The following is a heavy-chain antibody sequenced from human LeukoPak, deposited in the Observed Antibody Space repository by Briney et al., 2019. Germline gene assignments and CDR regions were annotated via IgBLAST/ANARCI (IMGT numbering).Heavy chain of an antibody. CDR2: IYTSGST. D-gene: IGHD5-18*01. J-gene: IGHJ3*02. V-gene: IGHV4-4*07. Sequence: SETLSLTCTVSGGSISSYYWSWIRQPAGKGLEWIGRIYTSGSTNYNPSLKSRVTMSVDTSKNQLSLKLSSVTAADTAVYYCARDGWIQLWLGAFDIWGQGTMVTVSS. CDR3: ARDGWIQLWLGAFDI. CDR1: GGSISSYY.